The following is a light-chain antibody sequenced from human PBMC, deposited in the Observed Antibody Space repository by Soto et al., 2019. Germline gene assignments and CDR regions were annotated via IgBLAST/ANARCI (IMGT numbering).Light chain of an antibody. V-gene: IGKV3D-20*02. J-gene: IGKJ3*01. Sequence: EVVLTQSPGTLSLSPGERATLSCRASQSVSSSYLAWYQQKPGQAPRLLIYGTSSRATGIPARFSGSGSGTDFTLTISSLEPEDFAVYYCQQRSNSFGPGTKVDIK. CDR1: QSVSSSY. CDR2: GTS. CDR3: QQRSNS.